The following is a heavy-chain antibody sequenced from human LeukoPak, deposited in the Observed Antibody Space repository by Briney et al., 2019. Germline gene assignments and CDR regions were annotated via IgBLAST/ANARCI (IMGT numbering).Heavy chain of an antibody. Sequence: SETLSLTCTVSGGSISGYYWSWIRQPPGKGLEWIGYIYYSGSTNYNPSLKSRVTISVDTSKNQFSLKLSSVTAADTAVYYCARVPSYSGYDYFDYWGQGTLVTVSS. CDR2: IYYSGST. CDR1: GGSISGYY. J-gene: IGHJ4*02. V-gene: IGHV4-59*01. CDR3: ARVPSYSGYDYFDY. D-gene: IGHD5-12*01.